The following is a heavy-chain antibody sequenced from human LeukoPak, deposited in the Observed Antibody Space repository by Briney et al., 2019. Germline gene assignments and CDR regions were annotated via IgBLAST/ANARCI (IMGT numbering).Heavy chain of an antibody. D-gene: IGHD3-22*01. CDR2: ISSGSSFI. J-gene: IGHJ4*02. CDR1: GFTFSTYS. CDR3: ARESSGYFY. Sequence: GGSLRLSCAASGFTFSTYSMNWVRQAPGKGLEWVSSISSGSSFIYYADSVKGRFTISRDNAKNSPFLQMNSLRAEDTAVYYCARESSGYFYWGQGTLVTVSS. V-gene: IGHV3-21*01.